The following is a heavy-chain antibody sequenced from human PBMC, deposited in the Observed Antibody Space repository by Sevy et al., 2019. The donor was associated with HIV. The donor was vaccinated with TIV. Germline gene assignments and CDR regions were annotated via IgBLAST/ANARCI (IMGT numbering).Heavy chain of an antibody. CDR1: GGSFNDYY. V-gene: IGHV4-34*01. J-gene: IGHJ6*03. CDR2: INHGGTT. CDR3: VKDRRDYYYFMDV. Sequence: SETLSLTCGVYGGSFNDYYWAWVRQSPEKGLEWIGEINHGGTTYYNPSLKSRLAISVDTSKRQFSLKMNSVTAADTALYYCVKDRRDYYYFMDVWGKGTTVTVSS.